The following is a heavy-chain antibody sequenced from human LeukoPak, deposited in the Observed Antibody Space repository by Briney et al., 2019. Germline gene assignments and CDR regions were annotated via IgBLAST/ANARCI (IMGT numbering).Heavy chain of an antibody. V-gene: IGHV1-8*01. CDR1: GYTFTSYE. D-gene: IGHD7-27*01. J-gene: IGHJ6*02. CDR3: AARPRTGTNWGGGPLPLYGMDV. Sequence: ASVKVSCKASGYTFTSYEINWVRQATGQGLEWMGWMNPNSGNTGYAQKFQGRVTMTRNTSISTAYMELSSLRSEDTAVYYCAARPRTGTNWGGGPLPLYGMDVWGQGTTVTVSS. CDR2: MNPNSGNT.